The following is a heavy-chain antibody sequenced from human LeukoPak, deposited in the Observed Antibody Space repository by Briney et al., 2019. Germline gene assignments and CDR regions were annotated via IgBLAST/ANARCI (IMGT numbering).Heavy chain of an antibody. V-gene: IGHV4-30-2*01. Sequence: PSETLSLACTVSGGSISSGGYYWSWIQQPPGKGLEWIGYIYHSGSTYYNPSLKSRVTISVDRSKNQFSLKLSSVTAADTAVYYCARDFSSSWKLGGAFDIWGQGTMVTVSS. CDR1: GGSISSGGYY. CDR3: ARDFSSSWKLGGAFDI. D-gene: IGHD6-13*01. J-gene: IGHJ3*02. CDR2: IYHSGST.